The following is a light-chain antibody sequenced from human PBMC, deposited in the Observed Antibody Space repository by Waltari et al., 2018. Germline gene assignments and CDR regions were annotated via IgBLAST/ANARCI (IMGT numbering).Light chain of an antibody. CDR3: LQYYSRPYT. J-gene: IGKJ2*01. CDR2: KAS. Sequence: DIQMTQSPSTLSASVGDRVTITCRASQSISSWLAWYQQKPGEAPKFLIYKASTLESGVPARFSGSGSGTEFTLTISSLQPEDVAVYFCLQYYSRPYTFGQGTKLDIK. V-gene: IGKV1-5*03. CDR1: QSISSW.